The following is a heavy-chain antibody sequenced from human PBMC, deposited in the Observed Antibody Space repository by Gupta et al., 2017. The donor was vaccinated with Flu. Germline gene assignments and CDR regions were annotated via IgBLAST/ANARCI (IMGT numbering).Heavy chain of an antibody. Sequence: EVQVVESGGGLVQPGQSLRLSCTASGFTFSDYSMSWFRQAPGKGLEWVVFIISNTVRGTTEYAAAVRGRFIISRDDSESIAYLQMNSLKTDDTAVYYCTRDLAGYRYGHNYFDYWGQGTLVTVSS. CDR3: TRDLAGYRYGHNYFDY. D-gene: IGHD5-18*01. J-gene: IGHJ4*02. V-gene: IGHV3-49*03. CDR1: GFTFSDYS. CDR2: IISNTVRGTT.